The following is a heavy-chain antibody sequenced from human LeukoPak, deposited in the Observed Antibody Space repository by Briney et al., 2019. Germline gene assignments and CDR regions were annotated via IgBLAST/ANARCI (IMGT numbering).Heavy chain of an antibody. D-gene: IGHD3-22*01. CDR3: AGGSYYSDSSGYYPYYFDY. Sequence: SETLSLTCAVYGGSFSEYYWRWIRQPPGKGLEWIGEINHSGSTNYNPSLKGRVTISVDTSKNQFSLKLSSVTAADTAVYYCAGGSYYSDSSGYYPYYFDYWGQGTLVTVSS. CDR1: GGSFSEYY. CDR2: INHSGST. V-gene: IGHV4-34*01. J-gene: IGHJ4*02.